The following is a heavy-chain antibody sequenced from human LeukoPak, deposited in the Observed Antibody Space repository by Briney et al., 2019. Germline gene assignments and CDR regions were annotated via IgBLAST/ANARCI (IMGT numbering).Heavy chain of an antibody. CDR3: VIIGQDFDY. Sequence: SGGSLRLSCAASGFTFSGSAMHWVRQASGKGLEWVGRIRSKANSYATAYAASVKGRFTISRDDSKNTAYLQMNSLKTEDTAVYYCVIIGQDFDYWGQGTLVTVPS. CDR1: GFTFSGSA. V-gene: IGHV3-73*01. CDR2: IRSKANSYAT. D-gene: IGHD3-10*01. J-gene: IGHJ4*02.